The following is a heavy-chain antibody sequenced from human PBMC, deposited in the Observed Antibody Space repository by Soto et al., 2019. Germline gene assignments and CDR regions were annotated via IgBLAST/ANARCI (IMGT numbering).Heavy chain of an antibody. CDR1: GDSVTGNTAG. CDR3: GTGMLVRGGYFGAV. J-gene: IGHJ6*02. CDR2: TYYRSKWYY. V-gene: IGHV6-1*01. Sequence: QTLSLTCVISGDSVTGNTAGWNWIRQSPSRGLEWLGRTYYRSKWYYDYAGSVKGRMTINPDTSRNQFSLQLNSVSPEDTAVLDCGTGMLVRGGYFGAVGGQGTTVTVSS. D-gene: IGHD3-10*01.